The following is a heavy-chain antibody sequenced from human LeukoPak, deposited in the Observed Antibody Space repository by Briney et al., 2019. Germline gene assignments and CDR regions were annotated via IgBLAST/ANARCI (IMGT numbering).Heavy chain of an antibody. D-gene: IGHD5-18*01. CDR2: ISSSSSYI. Sequence: GGSLRLSCATSGFTFSSYSMNWVRQAPGKGLEWVSSISSSSSYIYYADSVKGRFTISKDNAKNSLYLQMNSLRAEDTAVYYCARVGYSYGLDYWGQRTLVTVSS. CDR1: GFTFSSYS. J-gene: IGHJ4*02. CDR3: ARVGYSYGLDY. V-gene: IGHV3-21*01.